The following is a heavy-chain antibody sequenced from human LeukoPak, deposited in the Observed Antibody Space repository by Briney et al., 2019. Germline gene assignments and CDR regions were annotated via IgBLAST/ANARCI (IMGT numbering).Heavy chain of an antibody. D-gene: IGHD5-12*01. J-gene: IGHJ4*02. V-gene: IGHV1-2*02. CDR3: ARATTLVATIGSMGY. Sequence: ASVKVSCKASGYTFTGYYTHWVRQAPGQGLEWMGWISPNSGGTNYAQKFRGRVTMTRDTSISTAYMELSRLRSDDTAVYYCARATTLVATIGSMGYWGQGTLVTVSS. CDR1: GYTFTGYY. CDR2: ISPNSGGT.